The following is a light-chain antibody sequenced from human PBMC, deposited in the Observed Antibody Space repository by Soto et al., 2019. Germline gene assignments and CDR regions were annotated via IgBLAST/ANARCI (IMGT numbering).Light chain of an antibody. V-gene: IGKV1-39*01. Sequence: IQMTQSPSSLSASFGDTVTIXXRASQTIDGYLNGVQQKSGTAPKVXRNAASTLRREGPSRFSASGSVTDFTLTISSLQPEDYATYYCQQSYNAPFNFGPGTKVDIK. CDR2: AAS. CDR3: QQSYNAPFN. J-gene: IGKJ3*01. CDR1: QTIDGY.